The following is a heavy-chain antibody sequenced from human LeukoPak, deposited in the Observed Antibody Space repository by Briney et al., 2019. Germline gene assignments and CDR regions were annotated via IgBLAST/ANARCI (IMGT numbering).Heavy chain of an antibody. Sequence: PSETLSLTCTVSGGSISSSSYYWGWIRQPPGKGLEWIGSIYYSGSTYYNPSLKSRVTISVDTSKNQFSLKLSSVTAADTAGYYCARRSSGYLRILDYWGQGTLVTVSS. J-gene: IGHJ4*02. CDR3: ARRSSGYLRILDY. CDR2: IYYSGST. D-gene: IGHD3-22*01. CDR1: GGSISSSSYY. V-gene: IGHV4-39*01.